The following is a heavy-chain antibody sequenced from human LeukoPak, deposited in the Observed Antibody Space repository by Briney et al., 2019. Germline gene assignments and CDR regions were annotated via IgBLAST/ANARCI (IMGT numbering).Heavy chain of an antibody. J-gene: IGHJ4*02. Sequence: GGSLRLSCAASGFTFSNHGMNWVRQAPGKGLEWLSGVSPPGGGTYYADSVKGRFTISRDNSKNTLYLQMNSLRAEDTAVYYCAKVSPAGDYYDSSGYPLYYFDYWGQGTLVTVSS. CDR2: VSPPGGGT. D-gene: IGHD3-22*01. V-gene: IGHV3-23*01. CDR1: GFTFSNHG. CDR3: AKVSPAGDYYDSSGYPLYYFDY.